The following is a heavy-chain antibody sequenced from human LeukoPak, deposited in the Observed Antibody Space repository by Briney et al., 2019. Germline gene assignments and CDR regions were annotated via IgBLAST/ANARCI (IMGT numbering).Heavy chain of an antibody. CDR2: IKQDGSEK. V-gene: IGHV3-7*01. CDR1: GFTFSSYW. Sequence: GGSLRLSCAASGFTFSSYWMSWVRQAPGKGLEWVANIKQDGSEKYYVDSVKGRFTISRDNAKNSLYLQMNSLRAEDTAVYYCAIEGILSGYYTYFDYWGQGTLVTVSS. D-gene: IGHD3-9*01. CDR3: AIEGILSGYYTYFDY. J-gene: IGHJ4*02.